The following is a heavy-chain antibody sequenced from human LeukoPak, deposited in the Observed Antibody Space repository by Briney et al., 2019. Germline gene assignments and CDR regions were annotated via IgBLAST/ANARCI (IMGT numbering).Heavy chain of an antibody. V-gene: IGHV1-69*05. CDR2: IIPIFGTA. Sequence: SVKVSCKASGGTFSSYAISWVRQAPGQGLEWMGGIIPIFGTANYAQKFQGRVTTTTDESTSTAYMELSSLRSEDTAVYYCARGTIAAARFDPWGQGTLVTVSS. J-gene: IGHJ5*02. CDR3: ARGTIAAARFDP. CDR1: GGTFSSYA. D-gene: IGHD6-13*01.